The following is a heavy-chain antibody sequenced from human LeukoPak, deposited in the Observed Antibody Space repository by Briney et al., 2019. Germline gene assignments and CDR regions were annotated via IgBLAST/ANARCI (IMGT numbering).Heavy chain of an antibody. CDR3: ARTARYSSSSQPHWFDP. D-gene: IGHD6-13*01. CDR1: GYTFTSYG. CDR2: ISAYNGNT. Sequence: ASVKVSCKASGYTFTSYGISWVRQAPGQGLEWMGWISAYNGNTNYAQKLQGRVTMTTDTSTSTAYMELRSLRSDDTAVYYCARTARYSSSSQPHWFDPWGQGTLVTVSP. J-gene: IGHJ5*02. V-gene: IGHV1-18*01.